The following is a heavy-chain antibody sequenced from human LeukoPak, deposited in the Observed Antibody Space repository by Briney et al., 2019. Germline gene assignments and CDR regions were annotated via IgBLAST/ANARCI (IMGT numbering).Heavy chain of an antibody. D-gene: IGHD3-3*01. Sequence: HPGGSLRLSCEGSGFTFSSHAMIWVRQAPGKGLEWVSSIGGSGDRTYYADSVKGRVTISRDNPKNTLYLEMNSLRVEDTAVYYCAKAGRAPTNFWSDYYTYFYSMDVWGQGTTVTVSS. CDR2: IGGSGDRT. CDR3: AKAGRAPTNFWSDYYTYFYSMDV. V-gene: IGHV3-23*01. CDR1: GFTFSSHA. J-gene: IGHJ6*02.